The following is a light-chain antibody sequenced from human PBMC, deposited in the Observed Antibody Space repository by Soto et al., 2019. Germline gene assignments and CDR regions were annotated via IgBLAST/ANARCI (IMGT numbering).Light chain of an antibody. CDR3: QQYNNDWT. Sequence: DIQMTQSPSTLSASVGDRVTITCRASQSISWWLAWYQQKPGKAPKLLIYKASTLESGVPSRFSGSGSGTEFTLTISSLQHDDFATYYCQQYNNDWTFGQGTKVEIK. CDR1: QSISWW. CDR2: KAS. V-gene: IGKV1-5*03. J-gene: IGKJ1*01.